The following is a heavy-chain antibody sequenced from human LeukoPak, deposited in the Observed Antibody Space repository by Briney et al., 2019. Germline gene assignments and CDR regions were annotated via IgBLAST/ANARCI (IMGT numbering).Heavy chain of an antibody. Sequence: ASVKVSCKASGYTFTGYYMHWVRQAPGQGLEWMGWINPNSGGTNYAQKFQGRVTMTRDTSISTAYMELSRLRSDDTAVYYCATRYGYSGYWPFDYWGQGTLVTASS. V-gene: IGHV1-2*02. CDR1: GYTFTGYY. D-gene: IGHD5-12*01. J-gene: IGHJ4*02. CDR2: INPNSGGT. CDR3: ATRYGYSGYWPFDY.